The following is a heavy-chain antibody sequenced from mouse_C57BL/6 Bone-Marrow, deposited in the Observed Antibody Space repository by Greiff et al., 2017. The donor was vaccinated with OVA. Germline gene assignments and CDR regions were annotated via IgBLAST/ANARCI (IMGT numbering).Heavy chain of an antibody. Sequence: DVMLVESGGGLVKPGGSLKLSCAASGFTFSDYGMHWVRQAPEKGLEWVAYISSGSSTIYYADKVKGRFTISRDNAKNTLFLQMTSLRSEDTAMYYCARLRVPGYWGQGTTLTVSS. D-gene: IGHD2-14*01. CDR2: ISSGSSTI. CDR3: ARLRVPGY. J-gene: IGHJ2*01. V-gene: IGHV5-17*01. CDR1: GFTFSDYG.